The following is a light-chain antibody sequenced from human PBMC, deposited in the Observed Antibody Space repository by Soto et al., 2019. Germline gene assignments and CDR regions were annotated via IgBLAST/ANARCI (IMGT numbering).Light chain of an antibody. Sequence: QSALTQPASVSGSPGQSITISCTGTSSDVGGYNYVSWYQQHPGKAPKLMIYDVSNRPSGVSNRFSGSKSRNTASLTISGLQADDEADYYCSSYTSSSTAVFGGGTKLTVL. CDR1: SSDVGGYNY. J-gene: IGLJ2*01. CDR3: SSYTSSSTAV. V-gene: IGLV2-14*01. CDR2: DVS.